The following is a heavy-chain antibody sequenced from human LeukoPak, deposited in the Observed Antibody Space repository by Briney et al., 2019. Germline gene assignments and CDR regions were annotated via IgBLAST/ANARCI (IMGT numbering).Heavy chain of an antibody. V-gene: IGHV4-39*01. D-gene: IGHD3-3*01. Sequence: SETLSLTCTVSGVSISSSSYYWGWIRQPPGKGLEWIGSIYYSGSTYYNPSLKSRVTISVDTSKNQFSLKLSSVTAADTAVYYCASQKDYDFWSGYPKSYYFDYWGQGTLVTVSS. CDR1: GVSISSSSYY. J-gene: IGHJ4*02. CDR3: ASQKDYDFWSGYPKSYYFDY. CDR2: IYYSGST.